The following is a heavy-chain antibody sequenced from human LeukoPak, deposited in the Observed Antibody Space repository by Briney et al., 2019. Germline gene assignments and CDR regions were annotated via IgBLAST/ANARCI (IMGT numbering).Heavy chain of an antibody. D-gene: IGHD3-10*01. CDR2: IYYSGST. V-gene: IGHV4-59*08. CDR1: GGSLNSYY. Sequence: PSETLSLTCTVSGGSLNSYYWRWIRQPPAKGLEWIGYIYYSGSTNYNPSLKSRVTISLDTSKNQFSLKLISVAAVDTAVYYCARVWFGDTPGAFDIWGQGTMVTVSS. J-gene: IGHJ3*02. CDR3: ARVWFGDTPGAFDI.